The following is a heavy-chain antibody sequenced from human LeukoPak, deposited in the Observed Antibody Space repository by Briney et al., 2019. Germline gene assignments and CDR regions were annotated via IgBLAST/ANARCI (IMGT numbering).Heavy chain of an antibody. J-gene: IGHJ6*03. Sequence: SETLSLTCAVSGASISGSGYYWGWIRQPPGKGLEWIGNIYYIGSTYYNPSLKSRVTISVDTSKNQFSLKLSSVTAADTAVYYCARHIGGRYYYYMDVWGKGTTVTISS. V-gene: IGHV4-39*01. D-gene: IGHD3-16*02. CDR3: ARHIGGRYYYYMDV. CDR2: IYYIGST. CDR1: GASISGSGYY.